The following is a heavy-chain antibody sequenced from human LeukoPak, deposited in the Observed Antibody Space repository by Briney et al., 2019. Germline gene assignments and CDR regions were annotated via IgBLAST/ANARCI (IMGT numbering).Heavy chain of an antibody. Sequence: AETLSLTCAVYGGSFSGYYGSWLRQPPGKGLEWIGEINHSGSTNYNPSLKSRVTISVDTSKNQFSLKLSSVTAADTAVYYCVRYCSGGSCYSRYFDYWGQGTLVTVSS. CDR2: INHSGST. V-gene: IGHV4-34*01. CDR1: GGSFSGYY. CDR3: VRYCSGGSCYSRYFDY. J-gene: IGHJ4*02. D-gene: IGHD2-15*01.